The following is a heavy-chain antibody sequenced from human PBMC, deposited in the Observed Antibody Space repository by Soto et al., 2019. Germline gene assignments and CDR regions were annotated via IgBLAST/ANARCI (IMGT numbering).Heavy chain of an antibody. D-gene: IGHD3-16*01. J-gene: IGHJ2*01. CDR1: GFTFNSYA. V-gene: IGHV3-23*01. CDR3: ARKVLGSTSRPDYWYFDL. Sequence: EVQLLESGGGLVQPGGSLRLSCVGSGFTFNSYAMNWVRQAPGKGLEWVSGISGGGDRTFDADSVKGRFTISRDNSKNTVNLQMNSLRADDTAVYYCARKVLGSTSRPDYWYFDLWGRGTLVTVSS. CDR2: ISGGGDRT.